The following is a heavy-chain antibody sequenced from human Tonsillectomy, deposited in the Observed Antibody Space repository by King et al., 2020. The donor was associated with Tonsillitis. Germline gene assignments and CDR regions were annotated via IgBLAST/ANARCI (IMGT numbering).Heavy chain of an antibody. D-gene: IGHD2-21*02. J-gene: IGHJ4*02. Sequence: VQLVESGGGLVQPGGSLTLSCAASPFTVTINYMTWVRQAPGKGLEWVSNIYSGGNKNYADSVKGRFTIYRDNSKNTVYLQMNSLRVDDTAVYYCARDLAGMVTLDYWGQGALVTVSS. V-gene: IGHV3-66*01. CDR2: IYSGGNK. CDR3: ARDLAGMVTLDY. CDR1: PFTVTINY.